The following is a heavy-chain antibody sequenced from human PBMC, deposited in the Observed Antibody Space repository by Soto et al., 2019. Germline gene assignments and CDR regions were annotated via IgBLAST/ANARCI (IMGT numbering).Heavy chain of an antibody. CDR2: IYYSGST. CDR1: GGSITSSSYY. Sequence: QLHLRESGPGLVKPSETLSLTCTVSGGSITSSSYYWGWIRQPPGKGLEWIGSIYYSGSTYYNPPLMSRVTISVDPPKNPSTLKLSSVTAADTAVYYGATPEVGASYVYPVDPWGQGTLVTVSS. D-gene: IGHD1-26*01. CDR3: ATPEVGASYVYPVDP. J-gene: IGHJ5*02. V-gene: IGHV4-39*01.